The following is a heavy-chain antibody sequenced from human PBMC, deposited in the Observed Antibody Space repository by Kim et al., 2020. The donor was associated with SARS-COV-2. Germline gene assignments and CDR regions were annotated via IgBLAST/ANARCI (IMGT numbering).Heavy chain of an antibody. D-gene: IGHD6-6*01. J-gene: IGHJ3*01. V-gene: IGHV3-23*01. Sequence: GGSLRLSCAASGFTFRDYGLTWVRQAPGKGLEWVSDFSNAGKTYYAGSVKGRFIVSRDDSKSTLYLQMSSLRADDTALYYCAKRLSIGTHFAAYDVWGQGTMVTVSS. CDR3: AKRLSIGTHFAAYDV. CDR1: GFTFRDYG. CDR2: FSNAGKT.